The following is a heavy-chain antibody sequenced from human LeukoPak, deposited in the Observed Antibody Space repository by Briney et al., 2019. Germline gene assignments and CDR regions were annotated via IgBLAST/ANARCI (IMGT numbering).Heavy chain of an antibody. D-gene: IGHD3-16*01. J-gene: IGHJ5*02. CDR1: GGSISSSSYY. CDR3: ARGGIMITFGVNWFDP. Sequence: PSETLSLTCTVSGGSISSSSYYWGWIRQPPGKGLKWIGSIYYSGSTYYNPSLKSRVTISVDTSKNQFSLKLSSVTAADTAVYYCARGGIMITFGVNWFDPGAREPWSPSPQ. V-gene: IGHV4-39*01. CDR2: IYYSGST.